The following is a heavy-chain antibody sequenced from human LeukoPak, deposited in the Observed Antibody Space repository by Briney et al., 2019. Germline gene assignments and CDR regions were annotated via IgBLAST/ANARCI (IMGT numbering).Heavy chain of an antibody. CDR1: GGSISSYY. D-gene: IGHD5-12*01. J-gene: IGHJ4*02. Sequence: PPETLSLTCTVSGGSISSYYWSWIRQPAGKGLEWIGRIHASGSTVYNPSLMSRATMSVDTSKSQFSLKLTSVTAADTAVYYCARDDGYDSRFDYWGQRTVLADSS. V-gene: IGHV4-4*07. CDR3: ARDDGYDSRFDY. CDR2: IHASGST.